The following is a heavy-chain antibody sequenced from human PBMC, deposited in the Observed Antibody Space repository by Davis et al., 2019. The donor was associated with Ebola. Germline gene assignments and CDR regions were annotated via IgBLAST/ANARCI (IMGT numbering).Heavy chain of an antibody. Sequence: GESLKISCAASGLTVSSNYMSWVRQAPGKGLEWVSLIYSGGSTYYADSVRGRFTISRDNSKNTLFLQMNSLRAEDTAVYYCLGDYYDSSGLPHDYWGQGTLVTVSS. D-gene: IGHD3-22*01. J-gene: IGHJ4*02. V-gene: IGHV3-53*05. CDR1: GLTVSSNY. CDR3: LGDYYDSSGLPHDY. CDR2: IYSGGST.